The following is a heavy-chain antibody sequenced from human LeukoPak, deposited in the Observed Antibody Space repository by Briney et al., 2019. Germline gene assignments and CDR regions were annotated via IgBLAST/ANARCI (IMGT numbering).Heavy chain of an antibody. D-gene: IGHD1-1*01. CDR2: INQDGSGK. Sequence: GGSLRLSCAASGFTFSNHWMSWVRQAPGKGLEWVANINQDGSGKYYVDSVKGQFTISRDNAKNSLYLQMNSLRAEDTAVYYCARAGSWNDGGYFDYWGQGTLVTVSS. V-gene: IGHV3-7*01. CDR1: GFTFSNHW. CDR3: ARAGSWNDGGYFDY. J-gene: IGHJ4*02.